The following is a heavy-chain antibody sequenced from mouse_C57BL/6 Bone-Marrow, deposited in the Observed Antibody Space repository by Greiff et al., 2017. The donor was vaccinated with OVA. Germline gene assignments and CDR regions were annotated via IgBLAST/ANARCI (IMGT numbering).Heavy chain of an antibody. CDR1: YTFSRRVH. CDR3: SEDAAGYYGGGGWYYSHCAY. J-gene: IGHJ3*01. Sequence: QVQLQQSGPELARPWASVKISCQAFYTFSRRVHFAIRDTNYWMQWVKQRPGQGLEWIGAIYPGNGDTSYNQKFKGKATLTADKSSRTAYMQISSLTSEDAAGYYGGGGWYYSHCAYWGQGTLVTVSA. CDR2: GQGLEWIG. V-gene: IGHV1-87*01. D-gene: IGHD2-12*01.